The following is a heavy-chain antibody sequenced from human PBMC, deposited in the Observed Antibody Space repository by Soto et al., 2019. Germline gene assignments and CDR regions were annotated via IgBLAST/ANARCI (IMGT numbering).Heavy chain of an antibody. CDR2: IWYDGSNK. CDR3: ARGGRYYYDSSGYYVFDY. J-gene: IGHJ4*02. Sequence: PGGSLRLSCAASGFTFSSYGMHWVRQAPGKGLEWVAVIWYDGSNKYYADSVKGRFTISRDNSKNTLYLQMNSLRAEDTAVHYCARGGRYYYDSSGYYVFDYWGQGTLVTVSS. CDR1: GFTFSSYG. V-gene: IGHV3-33*01. D-gene: IGHD3-22*01.